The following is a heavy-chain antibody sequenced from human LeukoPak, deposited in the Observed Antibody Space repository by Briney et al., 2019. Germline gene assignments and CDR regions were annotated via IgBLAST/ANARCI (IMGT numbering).Heavy chain of an antibody. J-gene: IGHJ4*02. D-gene: IGHD6-13*01. CDR2: ISYDGSNK. CDR3: ARDRWKLVQLFDY. Sequence: GGSLRLSCAASGFTFSSYAMHWVRQAPGKGLEWVAFISYDGSNKYYADSVKGRFTISRDNSKNTLYLQMDSLRAEETAVYYCARDRWKLVQLFDYWGQGTLVTVSS. CDR1: GFTFSSYA. V-gene: IGHV3-30*04.